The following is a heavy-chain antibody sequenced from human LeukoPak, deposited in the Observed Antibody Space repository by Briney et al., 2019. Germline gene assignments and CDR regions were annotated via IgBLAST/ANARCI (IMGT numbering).Heavy chain of an antibody. D-gene: IGHD1-26*01. CDR2: ISSSGSSI. Sequence: PGGSLRLPCAASAFTLSIYEMSWVRQPPGKGMEWLSYISSSGSSINYRDSFKGRFTISRDNARNLLFLQMNSLRVEDTAVYYCARGGSAASSNWFDPWGQGTLVTVSS. CDR3: ARGGSAASSNWFDP. J-gene: IGHJ5*02. CDR1: AFTLSIYE. V-gene: IGHV3-48*03.